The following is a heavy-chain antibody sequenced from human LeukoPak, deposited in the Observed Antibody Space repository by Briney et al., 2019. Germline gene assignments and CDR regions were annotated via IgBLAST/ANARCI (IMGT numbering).Heavy chain of an antibody. Sequence: GGSLRLSCAASGFTVSSNYMSWVRQAPGKGLEWVSVIYSGGSTYYADSVKGRFTISRDNSKNTLYLQMNSLRAEDTAVYYCARDFPYYDFWSGYSFDYWGQGTLVTVSS. D-gene: IGHD3-3*01. CDR3: ARDFPYYDFWSGYSFDY. CDR1: GFTVSSNY. J-gene: IGHJ4*02. V-gene: IGHV3-66*01. CDR2: IYSGGST.